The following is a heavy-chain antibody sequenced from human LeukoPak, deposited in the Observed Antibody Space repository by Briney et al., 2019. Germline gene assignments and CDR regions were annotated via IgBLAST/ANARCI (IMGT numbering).Heavy chain of an antibody. CDR2: SGDGGST. Sequence: GGSLRLSCAAPGFIFDDYAIHWVRQAPRKGLEWVSLSGDGGSTFYADSVKGRFTISRDNSKNSLYLQMSSLRSEDTALYYCARESERSGWYDYWGQGTLVTVSS. CDR3: ARESERSGWYDY. D-gene: IGHD6-19*01. J-gene: IGHJ4*02. V-gene: IGHV3-43*02. CDR1: GFIFDDYA.